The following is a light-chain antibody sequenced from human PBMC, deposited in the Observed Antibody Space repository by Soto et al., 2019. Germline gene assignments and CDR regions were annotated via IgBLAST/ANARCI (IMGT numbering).Light chain of an antibody. Sequence: QSALTQPASVSGSPGQSITISCTGTSSDVGGYNYVSWYQQYPGKAPKLMIYEVSNRPSGVSSRFSGSKSGNTASLTISGLQAEDEADYYCSSYTSTSTPVVFGGGTKVTVL. CDR1: SSDVGGYNY. CDR3: SSYTSTSTPVV. V-gene: IGLV2-14*01. J-gene: IGLJ2*01. CDR2: EVS.